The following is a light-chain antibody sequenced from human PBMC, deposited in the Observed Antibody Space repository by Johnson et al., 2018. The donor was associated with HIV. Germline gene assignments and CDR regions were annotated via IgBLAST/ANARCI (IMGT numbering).Light chain of an antibody. CDR1: SFNIGNNY. Sequence: QSVLTQPPSVSAAPGQKVTISCSGSSFNIGNNYVSWYQQLPGTAPKLLIYENNKRPSGITDRFSGSKSGTSATLGITGLQTGDEAYYNCGTWDNSLIAPSCFGTVTEVTVL. CDR2: ENN. V-gene: IGLV1-51*02. J-gene: IGLJ1*01. CDR3: GTWDNSLIAPSC.